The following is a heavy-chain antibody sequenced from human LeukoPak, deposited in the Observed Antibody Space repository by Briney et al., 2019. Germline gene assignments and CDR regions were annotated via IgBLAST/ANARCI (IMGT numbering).Heavy chain of an antibody. CDR3: ARVQYSGSYWLRFDP. Sequence: GGSLRLSCAASGFTFSNYAMSWVRQAPGKGLEWVSAISGSGGSTYYADSVKGRFTISRDNSKNTLYLHMNSLRAEDTAVYYCARVQYSGSYWLRFDPWGQGTLVTVSS. CDR1: GFTFSNYA. CDR2: ISGSGGST. J-gene: IGHJ5*02. D-gene: IGHD1-26*01. V-gene: IGHV3-23*01.